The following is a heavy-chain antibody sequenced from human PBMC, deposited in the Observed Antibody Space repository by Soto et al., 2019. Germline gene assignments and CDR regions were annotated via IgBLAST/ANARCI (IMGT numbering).Heavy chain of an antibody. CDR2: IWYDGSNK. J-gene: IGHJ4*02. CDR1: GFTFSSYG. D-gene: IGHD1-26*01. Sequence: GGSLRLPCAASGFTFSSYGMHWVRQAPGKGLEWVAVIWYDGSNKYYADSVKGRFTISRDNSKNTLYLQMNSLRAEDTAVYYCARVYSGSYHGYDYWGQGTLVTVSS. CDR3: ARVYSGSYHGYDY. V-gene: IGHV3-33*01.